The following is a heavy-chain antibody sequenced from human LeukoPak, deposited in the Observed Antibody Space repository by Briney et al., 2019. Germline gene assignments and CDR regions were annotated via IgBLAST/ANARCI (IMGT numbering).Heavy chain of an antibody. CDR1: GGTFSSYA. D-gene: IGHD5/OR15-5a*01. J-gene: IGHJ5*02. Sequence: ASVKVSCKASGGTFSSYAISWVRQAPGQGLEWMGGIIPIFGTANYAQKFQGRVTMTRDMSTSTVYMELGSLRSEDTAVYYCARGGMTLRPYWFDPWGQGTLVTVSS. V-gene: IGHV1-69*05. CDR3: ARGGMTLRPYWFDP. CDR2: IIPIFGTA.